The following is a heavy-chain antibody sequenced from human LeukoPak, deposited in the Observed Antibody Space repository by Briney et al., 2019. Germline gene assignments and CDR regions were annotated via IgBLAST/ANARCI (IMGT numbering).Heavy chain of an antibody. J-gene: IGHJ6*04. CDR1: GGTFSSYA. V-gene: IGHV1-69*06. D-gene: IGHD4-11*01. CDR3: AREGGDVRTTYYYYGMDV. CDR2: IIPIFGTG. Sequence: SVKVSCKASGGTFSSYAISWVRQAPGHRLESMGGIIPIFGTGNYAQKFQCRVTITADKSTSTAYMELSSLRSEDTAVYYCAREGGDVRTTYYYYGMDVWGKGTTVTVSS.